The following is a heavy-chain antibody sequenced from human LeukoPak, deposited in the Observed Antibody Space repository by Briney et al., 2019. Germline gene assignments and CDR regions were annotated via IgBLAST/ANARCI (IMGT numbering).Heavy chain of an antibody. V-gene: IGHV3-7*01. CDR1: GFTFSSYW. D-gene: IGHD5-12*01. CDR2: IKQDGSEK. Sequence: GGSLRLSCAASGFTFSSYWMSWIRQAPGKGLEWVANIKQDGSEKYYVDSVKGRFTISRDNAKNSLYLQMNSLRAEDTAVHYCARDRGVGIYGYFDYWGQGTLVTVSS. J-gene: IGHJ4*02. CDR3: ARDRGVGIYGYFDY.